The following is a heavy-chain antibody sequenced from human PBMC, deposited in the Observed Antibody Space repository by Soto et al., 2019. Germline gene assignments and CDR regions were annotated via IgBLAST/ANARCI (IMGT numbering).Heavy chain of an antibody. Sequence: HPXASIILSSAASGFAFSTYAMTGVRQAPGKGLEWVSDISDSDGGTHYADSVKGRFTISRDNAKNTLYLQMDRLRVEDAAVYYCAKGRTFFDFWGQGTLVTVSS. J-gene: IGHJ4*02. CDR1: GFAFSTYA. CDR3: AKGRTFFDF. CDR2: ISDSDGGT. V-gene: IGHV3-23*01.